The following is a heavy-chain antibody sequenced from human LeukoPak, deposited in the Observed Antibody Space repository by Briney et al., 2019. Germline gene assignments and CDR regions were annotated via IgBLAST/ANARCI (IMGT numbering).Heavy chain of an antibody. CDR1: SVSMSNYY. Sequence: SETLSLTCTVSSVSMSNYYWTWIRQPAGKGLEWVGRIHSTGSTTYNPSLKSRVSLSLDTSKNQFSLKVTSVTAADTAVYYCAGGHNWNDYFDPWGQGTLVTVSS. CDR3: AGGHNWNDYFDP. D-gene: IGHD1-20*01. V-gene: IGHV4-4*07. CDR2: IHSTGST. J-gene: IGHJ5*02.